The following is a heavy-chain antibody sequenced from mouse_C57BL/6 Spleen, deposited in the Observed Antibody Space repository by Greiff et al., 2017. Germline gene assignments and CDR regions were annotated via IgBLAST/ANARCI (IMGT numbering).Heavy chain of an antibody. V-gene: IGHV1-61*01. Sequence: QVQLQQPGAELVRPGSSVKLSCKASGYTFTSYWMDWVKQRPGQGLEWIGNIYPSDSETHYNQKFKDKATLTVDKSSSTAYMQLSSLTSEDSAVYYCARYDGYYGYWGQGTTLTVSS. J-gene: IGHJ2*01. D-gene: IGHD2-3*01. CDR2: IYPSDSET. CDR1: GYTFTSYW. CDR3: ARYDGYYGY.